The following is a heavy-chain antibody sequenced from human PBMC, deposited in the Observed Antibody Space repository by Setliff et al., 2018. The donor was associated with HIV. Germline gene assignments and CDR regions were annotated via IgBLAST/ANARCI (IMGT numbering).Heavy chain of an antibody. D-gene: IGHD4-17*01. CDR2: IYYTGTT. CDR3: ARQHGDYAFGS. CDR1: GVSIGSSSYY. Sequence: SETLSLTCTVSVSGVSIGSSSYYWGWIRQPPGKGLEWIGSIYYTGTTYYNPSLKSRVTISVDTSKNQFSLKLSSVTAADTAVYYCARQHGDYAFGSWGQGTLVTVSS. V-gene: IGHV4-39*01. J-gene: IGHJ5*01.